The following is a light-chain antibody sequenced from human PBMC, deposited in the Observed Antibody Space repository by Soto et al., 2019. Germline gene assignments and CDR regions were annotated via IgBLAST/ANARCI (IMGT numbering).Light chain of an antibody. Sequence: DIVMTQSPDSLAVSLGERATINCKSSQSVLYSSNKKNYLAWYQKKPGQPPKVLIYWASTRESGVPDRFSGSGYGTDFTLTISSLQAEDVALYYCHQYYTTPWTFGQGTKVEVK. CDR3: HQYYTTPWT. V-gene: IGKV4-1*01. CDR2: WAS. J-gene: IGKJ1*01. CDR1: QSVLYSSNKKNY.